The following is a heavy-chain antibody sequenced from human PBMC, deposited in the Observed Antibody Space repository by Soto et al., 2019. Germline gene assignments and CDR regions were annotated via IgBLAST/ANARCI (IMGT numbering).Heavy chain of an antibody. CDR1: GFTFNNYA. CDR3: AKGRXGSGSLTPRVDF. D-gene: IGHD3-10*01. Sequence: EVQLLESGGGLVQPGGSLRLSCAASGFTFNNYAMTWVRQAPGKGLEWVSAISGGGDTTSYADSVKGRFTVSRDGSKNTLYLQMSSLRAEDTALYXCAKGRXGSGSLTPRVDFWGQGTLVTVSS. CDR2: ISGGGDTT. V-gene: IGHV3-23*01. J-gene: IGHJ4*02.